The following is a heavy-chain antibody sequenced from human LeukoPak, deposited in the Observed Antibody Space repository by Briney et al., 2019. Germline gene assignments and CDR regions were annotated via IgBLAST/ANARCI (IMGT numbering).Heavy chain of an antibody. CDR2: IYYSGST. V-gene: IGHV4-30-4*01. Sequence: PSETLSLTCTVSGGSINSGDYYWSWIRQPPGKGLEWIGYIYYSGSTYYNPSLKSRVTISVDTSKNQFSLKLSSVTAADTAVYYCVREQYYYGSGSRPTDYWGQGTLVTVSS. CDR3: VREQYYYGSGSRPTDY. CDR1: GGSINSGDYY. J-gene: IGHJ4*02. D-gene: IGHD3-10*01.